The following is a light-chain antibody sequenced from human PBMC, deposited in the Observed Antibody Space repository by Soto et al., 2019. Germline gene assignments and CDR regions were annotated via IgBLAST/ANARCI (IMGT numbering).Light chain of an antibody. J-gene: IGKJ2*03. V-gene: IGKV3-20*01. Sequence: EIVLTQSPGTLSLSPGDRVTLSCRASQSVSSNYLAWYQQKPGPAPRLLIYATSARATGIPDRFSGSGSGTDFTLTISRLEPEDFAMYYCQQYGDYNSPRYSFGQGTRLEI. CDR2: ATS. CDR1: QSVSSNY. CDR3: QQYGDYNSPRYS.